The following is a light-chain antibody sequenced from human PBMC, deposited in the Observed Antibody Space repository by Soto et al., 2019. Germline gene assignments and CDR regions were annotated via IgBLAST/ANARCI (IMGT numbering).Light chain of an antibody. Sequence: EIVLTQSPGTLSLSPGERATLSCRASQSISSNLAWYQQRPGQAPRLLIYGASTRATGVAARFSGSGSGTEFTLTISSLQAEDVAVHYCQQYYGTPYTFGQGTKVDIK. J-gene: IGKJ2*01. CDR1: QSISSN. V-gene: IGKV3-15*01. CDR3: QQYYGTPYT. CDR2: GAS.